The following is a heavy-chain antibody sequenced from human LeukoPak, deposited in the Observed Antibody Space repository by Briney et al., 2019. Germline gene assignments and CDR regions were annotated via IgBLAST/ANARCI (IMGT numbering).Heavy chain of an antibody. J-gene: IGHJ4*02. V-gene: IGHV3-30*02. Sequence: PGGSLRLSCVASGFTFSSYGMHWVRQAPGKGLEWVAFIRYDGSNKYYADSVKGRFTISRDNSKNTLYLQMNSLRAEDTAVYYCAKDGELTFDYWGQGTLVTVSS. CDR3: AKDGELTFDY. CDR1: GFTFSSYG. D-gene: IGHD1-26*01. CDR2: IRYDGSNK.